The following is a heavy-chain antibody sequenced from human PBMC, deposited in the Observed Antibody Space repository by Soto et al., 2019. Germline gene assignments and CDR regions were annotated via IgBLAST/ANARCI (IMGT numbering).Heavy chain of an antibody. CDR1: GYSFTSYW. J-gene: IGHJ6*02. CDR2: IYPGDSDT. D-gene: IGHD6-19*01. V-gene: IGHV5-51*01. Sequence: GESLKISCKGSGYSFTSYWIGWVRQMPGKGLEWMGIIYPGDSDTRYSPSFQGQVTISADKSISTAYLQWSSPKASDTAMYYCARTPVAGKIRGCYYGMDVWGQGTTVTVSS. CDR3: ARTPVAGKIRGCYYGMDV.